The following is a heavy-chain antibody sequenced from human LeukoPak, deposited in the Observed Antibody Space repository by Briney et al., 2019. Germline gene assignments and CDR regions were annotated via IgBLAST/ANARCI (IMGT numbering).Heavy chain of an antibody. CDR3: AKGGNDYVWGSYRYGDY. D-gene: IGHD3-16*02. J-gene: IGHJ4*02. CDR2: ISSSGSTI. CDR1: GFTFSSYE. Sequence: GGSLRLSCAASGFTFSSYEMNWVRQAPGKGLEWVSYISSSGSTIYYADSVKGRFTISRDNSKNTLYLQMNSLRAEDTAVYYCAKGGNDYVWGSYRYGDYWGQGTLVTVSS. V-gene: IGHV3-48*03.